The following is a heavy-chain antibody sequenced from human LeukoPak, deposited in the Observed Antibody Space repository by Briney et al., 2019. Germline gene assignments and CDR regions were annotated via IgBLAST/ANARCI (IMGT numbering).Heavy chain of an antibody. CDR1: GGSISSSSYY. CDR3: ARPGSVGATNSWFDP. CDR2: IYYSGGT. J-gene: IGHJ5*02. Sequence: SETLSLTCTVSGGSISSSSYYWGWIRQPPGKGLEWIGSIYYSGGTYYNPSLKSRVTISVDTSKNQFSLKLSSVTAADTAVYYCARPGSVGATNSWFDPWGRGTLVTVSS. V-gene: IGHV4-39*07. D-gene: IGHD1-26*01.